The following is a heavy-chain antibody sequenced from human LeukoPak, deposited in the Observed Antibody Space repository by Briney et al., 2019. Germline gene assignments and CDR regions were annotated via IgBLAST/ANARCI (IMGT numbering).Heavy chain of an antibody. V-gene: IGHV1-46*01. CDR1: GYTFTSYY. D-gene: IGHD3-10*01. CDR2: INPSGGST. Sequence: ASVKVSCKASGYTFTSYYMHWVRQAPGQGLEWMGIINPSGGSTSYAQKFQGRVTMTRDTSTSTVYMELSSLRSEDTAVYYCARDPGGSGRVFYNFDYWGQGTLVTVSS. J-gene: IGHJ4*02. CDR3: ARDPGGSGRVFYNFDY.